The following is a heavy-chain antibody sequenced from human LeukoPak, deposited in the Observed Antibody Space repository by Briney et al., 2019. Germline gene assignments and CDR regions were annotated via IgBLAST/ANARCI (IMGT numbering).Heavy chain of an antibody. Sequence: GGSLRLSCAVSGFTFSSYTMNWVRQAPGKGLEWVSYISGSSNTAYYADSVKGRFTISRGNAKNSLYLQMNSLRAEDTAVYYCAREGFSFDYWGQGTLVTVSS. CDR3: AREGFSFDY. J-gene: IGHJ4*02. D-gene: IGHD3-3*01. CDR1: GFTFSSYT. CDR2: ISGSSNTA. V-gene: IGHV3-48*01.